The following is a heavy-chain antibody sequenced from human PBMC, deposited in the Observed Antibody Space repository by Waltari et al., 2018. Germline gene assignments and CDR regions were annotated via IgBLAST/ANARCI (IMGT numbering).Heavy chain of an antibody. Sequence: QVQLQESGPGLVKPSETLSLTCAVSGYSISSGYYWVWIRQPPGKGLEWIGGIYHSGSTYYNPSLKSRVTISVDTSKNQFSLKLSSVTAADTAVYYCAGRIAAAGTGWFDPWGQGTLVTVSS. CDR2: IYHSGST. J-gene: IGHJ5*02. V-gene: IGHV4-38-2*01. D-gene: IGHD6-13*01. CDR1: GYSISSGYY. CDR3: AGRIAAAGTGWFDP.